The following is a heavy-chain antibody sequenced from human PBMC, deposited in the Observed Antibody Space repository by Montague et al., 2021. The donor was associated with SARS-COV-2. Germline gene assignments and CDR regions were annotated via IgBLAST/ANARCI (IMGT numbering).Heavy chain of an antibody. CDR1: GWSFSGSY. CDR3: ARGSGCSGGSCYSEWDPYYYYGMDV. Sequence: SETLSLTCAVLGWSFSGSYWSWIRQHPGKDLEWFGEINHSGSTNYNPSLKSRVTISVDTSKNQFSLKLSSVTAADTAVYYCARGSGCSGGSCYSEWDPYYYYGMDVWGQGTTVTVSS. J-gene: IGHJ6*02. V-gene: IGHV4-34*01. CDR2: INHSGST. D-gene: IGHD2-15*01.